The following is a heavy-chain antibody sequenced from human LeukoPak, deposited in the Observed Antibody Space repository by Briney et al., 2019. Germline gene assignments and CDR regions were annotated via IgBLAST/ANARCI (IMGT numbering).Heavy chain of an antibody. J-gene: IGHJ4*02. CDR1: GYTFTSYD. V-gene: IGHV1-8*01. Sequence: GASVKVSCKASGYTFTSYDINWVRQATGQGLEWMGWMNPNSGNTGYAQKFQGRVTMIRNTSVSTAYMELSSLRSEDTAVYYCARDPRAGTFDYWGQGTLVTVSS. CDR2: MNPNSGNT. D-gene: IGHD6-19*01. CDR3: ARDPRAGTFDY.